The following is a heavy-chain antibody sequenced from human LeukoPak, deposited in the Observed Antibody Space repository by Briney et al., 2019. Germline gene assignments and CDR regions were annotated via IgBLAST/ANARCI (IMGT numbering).Heavy chain of an antibody. Sequence: SETLSLTCTVSGGSISSHYWSWIRQPPGKGLEWSGYIYYSGSTNYNPSLKSRVPISVDTSKNQFSLKLSSVTAADTAVYYCARDVVVVPAAPSAHNYYYYYMDVWGKGTTVTVSS. CDR2: IYYSGST. V-gene: IGHV4-59*11. CDR3: ARDVVVVPAAPSAHNYYYYYMDV. D-gene: IGHD2-2*01. CDR1: GGSISSHY. J-gene: IGHJ6*03.